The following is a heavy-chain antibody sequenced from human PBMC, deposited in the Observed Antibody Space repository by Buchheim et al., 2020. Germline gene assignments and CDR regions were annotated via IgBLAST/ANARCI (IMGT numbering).Heavy chain of an antibody. CDR2: ISDSSRTK. V-gene: IGHV3-48*03. J-gene: IGHJ4*02. CDR1: GFTFNNYE. Sequence: EVQLVDSGGGLVQSGGSLRLSCAASGFTFNNYEMNWVRQAPGKGLEWVSYISDSSRTKYYADSVKGRFTVSRGNGKNSLYLQMNSLRAEDTAVYYCARGRDDNSGYFDYWGQGTL. CDR3: ARGRDDNSGYFDY. D-gene: IGHD3-22*01.